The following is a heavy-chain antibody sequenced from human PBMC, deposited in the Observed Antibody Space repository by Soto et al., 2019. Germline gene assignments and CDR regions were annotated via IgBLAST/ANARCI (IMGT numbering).Heavy chain of an antibody. CDR3: ARQPYHTAYYFDY. J-gene: IGHJ4*02. D-gene: IGHD5-18*01. CDR2: IHPSDSYT. Sequence: XESLKISCKGSGYSFTNYWIMWVRQMPGKGLEWMARIHPSDSYTNYSPSFQGHVTISADKSIDTAYLQWSSLKASDTAIYYCARQPYHTAYYFDYWGQGALVTVSS. CDR1: GYSFTNYW. V-gene: IGHV5-10-1*01.